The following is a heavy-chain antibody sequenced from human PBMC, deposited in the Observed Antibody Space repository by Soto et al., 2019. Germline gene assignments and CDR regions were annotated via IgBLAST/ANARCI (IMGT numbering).Heavy chain of an antibody. V-gene: IGHV3-23*01. Sequence: GGSLRLSCAASGFTFSSYAMSWVRQAPGKGLEWVSAISGSGGSTYYADSVKGRFTISRDNSKNTLYLQMNSLRAEDTAVYYCAKSTLYCSGGSCYSGSFDCWGQGTLVTVSS. CDR3: AKSTLYCSGGSCYSGSFDC. J-gene: IGHJ4*02. CDR1: GFTFSSYA. D-gene: IGHD2-15*01. CDR2: ISGSGGST.